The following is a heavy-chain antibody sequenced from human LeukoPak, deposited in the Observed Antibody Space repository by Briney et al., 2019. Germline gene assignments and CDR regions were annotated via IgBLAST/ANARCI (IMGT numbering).Heavy chain of an antibody. D-gene: IGHD3-10*01. CDR2: INHSGTT. Sequence: PSETLSLTCSVSGGSFSGSYWSWIRQPPGKGLEWIGEINHSGTTNYNPSLKSRVTISVDTSKNQFSLKLSSVTAADTAVYYCARVLTMVRGVISYMDVWGKGTTVTISS. CDR1: GGSFSGSY. V-gene: IGHV4-34*01. J-gene: IGHJ6*03. CDR3: ARVLTMVRGVISYMDV.